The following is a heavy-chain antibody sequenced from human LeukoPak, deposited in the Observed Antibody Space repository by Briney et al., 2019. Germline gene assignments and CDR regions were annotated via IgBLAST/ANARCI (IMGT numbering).Heavy chain of an antibody. D-gene: IGHD3-10*01. CDR1: GGTFSSYA. CDR3: ARAMVRGVIISSAFDI. J-gene: IGHJ3*02. CDR2: IIPIFGTA. Sequence: SVKVSCKASGGTFSSYAISWVRQAPGQGLEWMGGIIPIFGTANYAQKFQGRVTITTDESTSTAYMELSSLRSEDTAVYYCARAMVRGVIISSAFDIWGQGTMVTVSS. V-gene: IGHV1-69*05.